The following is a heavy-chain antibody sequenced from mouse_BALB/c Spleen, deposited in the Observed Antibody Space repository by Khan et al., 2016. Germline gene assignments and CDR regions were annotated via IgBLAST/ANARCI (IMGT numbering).Heavy chain of an antibody. CDR2: IDPYNGDT. Sequence: VQLKQSGPELVKPGASVKVSCKASGYAFTSYNMYWVKQSHGKSLEWIGYIDPYNGDTSYNQKFKGKATLTVDKSSSTAYMHLNSLTSEDSAVYYCAREGLSTVVAKGLDYGGQGTTLTVSS. CDR3: AREGLSTVVAKGLDY. CDR1: GYAFTSYN. J-gene: IGHJ2*01. D-gene: IGHD1-1*01. V-gene: IGHV1S135*01.